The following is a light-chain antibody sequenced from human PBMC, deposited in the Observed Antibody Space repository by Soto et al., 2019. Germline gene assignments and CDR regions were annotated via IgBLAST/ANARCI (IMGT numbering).Light chain of an antibody. Sequence: QSVLTQPPSASETPGQRVSISCSGGTFNIGSNTVNWYQQLPGTAPKLLIYNTDQRPSGVPGRFSGSKSGTSASLVISGLQSEDEADYYCASWDDSLNGVVFGGGTKLTVL. CDR1: TFNIGSNT. CDR3: ASWDDSLNGVV. V-gene: IGLV1-44*01. J-gene: IGLJ2*01. CDR2: NTD.